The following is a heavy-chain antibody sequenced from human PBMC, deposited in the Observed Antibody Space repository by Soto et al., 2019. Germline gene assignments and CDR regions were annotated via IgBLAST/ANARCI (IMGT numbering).Heavy chain of an antibody. D-gene: IGHD1-20*01. V-gene: IGHV4-31*03. J-gene: IGHJ4*02. Sequence: SETLSLTCTVSGGSFTYGGYYWTWIRQQPGKGLEWIGRVYHNGDTNFNPSLKSRLTMSVDTSRNQFSLAVNSVTAADTAVYYCARGASVYDYWGQGALVTVSS. CDR3: ARGASVYDY. CDR1: GGSFTYGGYY. CDR2: VYHNGDT.